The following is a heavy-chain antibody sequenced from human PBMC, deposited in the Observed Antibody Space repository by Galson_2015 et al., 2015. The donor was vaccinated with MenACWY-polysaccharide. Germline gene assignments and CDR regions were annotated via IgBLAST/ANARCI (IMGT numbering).Heavy chain of an antibody. CDR3: AKVGPRSSWTMGVDY. CDR2: IRSSGTNT. D-gene: IGHD6-13*01. CDR1: GFTFTSYA. J-gene: IGHJ4*02. Sequence: SLRLSCAASGFTFTSYAMSWVRQAPGKGLEWVSAIRSSGTNTYYADSVKGRFTISRDNYKNTLYLQMNNLRAEDTAIYYCAKVGPRSSWTMGVDYWGQGTLVTVSS. V-gene: IGHV3-23*01.